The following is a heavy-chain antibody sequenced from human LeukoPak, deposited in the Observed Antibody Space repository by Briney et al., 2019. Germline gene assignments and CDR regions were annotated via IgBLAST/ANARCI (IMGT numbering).Heavy chain of an antibody. Sequence: ASVKVSCKASGYTFTGYYMHWVRQAPGQGLEWMGWINPNSGGTNYAQKFQGRVTMTRDTSISTAYMELSWLRSDDTAVYYCARNERYSSGWYPSGYYYMDVWGKGTTVTVSS. CDR1: GYTFTGYY. V-gene: IGHV1-2*02. D-gene: IGHD6-19*01. CDR2: INPNSGGT. CDR3: ARNERYSSGWYPSGYYYMDV. J-gene: IGHJ6*03.